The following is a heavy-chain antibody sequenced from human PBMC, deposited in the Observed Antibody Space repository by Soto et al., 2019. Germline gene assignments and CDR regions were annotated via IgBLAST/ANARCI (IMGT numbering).Heavy chain of an antibody. CDR2: ISGSGGST. CDR3: AKGGHYDSSGYYFDY. J-gene: IGHJ4*02. V-gene: IGHV3-23*01. D-gene: IGHD3-22*01. Sequence: EVQLLESGGGLVQPGGSLRLSCAASGFTFSSYAMSWVRQAPGKGLEWVSAISGSGGSTYYADPVKGRFTISRDNSKNTLYLQMNSLRAEDTAVYYCAKGGHYDSSGYYFDYWGQGTLVTVSS. CDR1: GFTFSSYA.